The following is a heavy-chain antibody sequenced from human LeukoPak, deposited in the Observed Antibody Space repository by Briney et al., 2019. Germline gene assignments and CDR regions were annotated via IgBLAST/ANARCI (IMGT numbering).Heavy chain of an antibody. D-gene: IGHD3-3*01. V-gene: IGHV4-61*01. J-gene: IGHJ6*02. CDR3: ARIRGYYYGMDV. CDR2: IYYSGST. CDR1: GGSVSSGSYY. Sequence: SETLSLTCSVSGGSVSSGSYYWSWIRQPPGKGLEWIGYIYYSGSTNYNPSLKSRVTISVDTSKNQFSLKLSSVTAADTAVYYCARIRGYYYGMDVWGQGTTVTVSS.